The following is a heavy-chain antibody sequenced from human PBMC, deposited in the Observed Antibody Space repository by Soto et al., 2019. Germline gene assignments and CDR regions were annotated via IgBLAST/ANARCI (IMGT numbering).Heavy chain of an antibody. CDR2: ISSTTNYI. V-gene: IGHV3-21*06. J-gene: IGHJ4*02. CDR1: GFTFTRYS. CDR3: ARESEDLTSNFDY. Sequence: GGSLRLSCAASGFTFTRYSMNWVRQSPGKGLEWVSSISSTTNYIYYGDSMKGRFTISRDNGKNSLYLEIHSLRAEDTAVYYCARESEDLTSNFDYWGQGTLVTVSS.